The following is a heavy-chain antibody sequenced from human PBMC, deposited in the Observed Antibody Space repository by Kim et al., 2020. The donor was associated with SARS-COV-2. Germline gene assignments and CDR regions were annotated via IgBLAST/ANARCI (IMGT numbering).Heavy chain of an antibody. CDR2: ISSDGSEK. CDR1: GFTFSNYA. D-gene: IGHD3-9*01. Sequence: GGSLRLSCAASGFTFSNYAMHWVRQAPGKGLEYVALISSDGSEKYYVDSVKGRFTFSRDNSKSILSLQMNSLRAEDTAVYYCARDFSYYDILTGYRLNYYGMDVWGQGTTVTVSS. V-gene: IGHV3-30*04. CDR3: ARDFSYYDILTGYRLNYYGMDV. J-gene: IGHJ6*02.